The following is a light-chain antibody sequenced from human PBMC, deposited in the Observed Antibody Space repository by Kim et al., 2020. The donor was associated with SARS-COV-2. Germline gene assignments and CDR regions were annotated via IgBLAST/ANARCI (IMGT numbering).Light chain of an antibody. J-gene: IGKJ5*01. V-gene: IGKV1-33*01. Sequence: ASVGDRGTITCQARQDISNDLNWYQQKPGKAPKLLIYDASKSETGVPSRFSGSGSGTDFSVTISSLQPEDIATYYCQQYDNLPITFGQGTRLEIK. CDR3: QQYDNLPIT. CDR2: DAS. CDR1: QDISND.